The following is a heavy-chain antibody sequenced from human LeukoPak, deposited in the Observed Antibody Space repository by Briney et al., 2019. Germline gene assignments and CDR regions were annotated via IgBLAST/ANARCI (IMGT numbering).Heavy chain of an antibody. D-gene: IGHD6-19*01. V-gene: IGHV4-59*01. CDR2: IYYSGST. J-gene: IGHJ4*02. CDR1: GGSISSYC. Sequence: KTSETRSLXCTVSGGSISSYCWSWIRPPPGKGLEWIGYIYYSGSTNYNPSLKSRVTISVDTSKNQFSLKLSSVTAADTAVYYCARERGAVAFDYWGQGTLVTVSS. CDR3: ARERGAVAFDY.